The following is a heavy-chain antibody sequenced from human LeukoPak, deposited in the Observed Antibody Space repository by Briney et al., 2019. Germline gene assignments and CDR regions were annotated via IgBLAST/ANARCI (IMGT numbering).Heavy chain of an antibody. CDR2: IYTSGST. J-gene: IGHJ4*02. CDR3: AREGYSSSWRWYYFDY. CDR1: GGSINNYY. D-gene: IGHD6-13*01. Sequence: SETLALTCTVSGGSINNYYWSWIRQPAGKGLEWIGRIYTSGSTNYNPSLKSRVTISVDTSKNQFSLKLSSVTAADTAVYYCAREGYSSSWRWYYFDYWGQGTLVTVSS. V-gene: IGHV4-4*07.